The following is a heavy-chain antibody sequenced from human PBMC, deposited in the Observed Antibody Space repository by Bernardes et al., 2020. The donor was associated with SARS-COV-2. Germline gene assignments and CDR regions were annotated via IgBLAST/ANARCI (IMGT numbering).Heavy chain of an antibody. CDR1: GYTFTAYY. CDR2: IIPNSGGT. Sequence: ASVKVSCKASGYTFTAYYMHWVRQAPGQGLEWMGWIIPNSGGTNYAQKFQGRVTMTSDTSISTAYMELSRLRSDDMAVYYCARNQAKIFGGRYPYYGMDVWGQGTTVTVSS. J-gene: IGHJ6*02. V-gene: IGHV1-2*02. D-gene: IGHD3-3*01. CDR3: ARNQAKIFGGRYPYYGMDV.